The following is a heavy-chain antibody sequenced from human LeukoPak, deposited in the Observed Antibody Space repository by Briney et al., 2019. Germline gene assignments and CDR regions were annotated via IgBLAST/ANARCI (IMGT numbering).Heavy chain of an antibody. D-gene: IGHD6-13*01. Sequence: GGSLRLSCLASGFTFDTFGMYWARQAPGKGLEWVAVIWHDGSNKYYTDSAKGRFTISRDNSKNTLYLQMNSLRAEDTAVYYCARDYSGDSSWNWFDPWGQGTLVIVSS. CDR2: IWHDGSNK. CDR1: GFTFDTFG. CDR3: ARDYSGDSSWNWFDP. V-gene: IGHV3-33*07. J-gene: IGHJ5*02.